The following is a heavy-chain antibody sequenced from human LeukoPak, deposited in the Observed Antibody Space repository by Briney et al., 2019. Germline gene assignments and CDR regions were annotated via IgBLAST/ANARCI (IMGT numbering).Heavy chain of an antibody. CDR1: GFTFSSYS. CDR3: ARHVVAVGFDY. CDR2: ISSSSSYI. J-gene: IGHJ4*02. Sequence: GGSLRLSCAASGFTFSSYSMNWVRQAPGKGLEWVSSISSSSSYIYYADSVKGRFTISRDNAKNSLCLQMNSLRAEDTAVYYCARHVVAVGFDYWGQGALVTVSS. D-gene: IGHD3-22*01. V-gene: IGHV3-21*01.